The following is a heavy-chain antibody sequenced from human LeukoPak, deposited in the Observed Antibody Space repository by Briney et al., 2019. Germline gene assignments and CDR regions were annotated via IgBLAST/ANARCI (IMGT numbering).Heavy chain of an antibody. CDR1: GGSISSSSYY. V-gene: IGHV4-39*07. CDR2: ICYSGST. CDR3: ARDTVRVVPAAISYFDY. Sequence: KSSETLSLTCTVSGGSISSSSYYWGWIRQPPGKGLEWIGSICYSGSTYYNPSLKSRVTISVDTSKNQFSLKLSSVTAADTAVYYCARDTVRVVPAAISYFDYWGQGTLVTVSS. D-gene: IGHD2-2*02. J-gene: IGHJ4*02.